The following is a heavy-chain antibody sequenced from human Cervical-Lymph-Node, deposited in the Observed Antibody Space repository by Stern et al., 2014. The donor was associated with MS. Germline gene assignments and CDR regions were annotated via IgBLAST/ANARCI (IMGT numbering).Heavy chain of an antibody. Sequence: VQLVESGAEVKKPGASGKVSCKASGYTFTSYAMHWVRQAPGKRLEWMGWINAGNGNTKYSQKFQGRVTITRDTSASTAYMELSSLRSEDTAVYSCATDTVAIPGAYWGQGTLVTVSS. D-gene: IGHD4-23*01. CDR3: ATDTVAIPGAY. J-gene: IGHJ4*02. CDR1: GYTFTSYA. CDR2: INAGNGNT. V-gene: IGHV1-3*01.